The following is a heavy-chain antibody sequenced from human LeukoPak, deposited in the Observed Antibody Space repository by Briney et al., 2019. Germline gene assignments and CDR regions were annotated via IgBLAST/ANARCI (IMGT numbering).Heavy chain of an antibody. J-gene: IGHJ4*02. D-gene: IGHD3-22*01. CDR3: ARGDFIGYYYDSSGYLDY. V-gene: IGHV4-31*03. CDR1: GGSISSGGYY. Sequence: PSQTLSLTCTVSGGSISSGGYYWSWIRQHPGKGLGWIGYIYYSGSTYYNPSLKSRVTISVDTSKNQFSLKLSSVTAADTAVYYCARGDFIGYYYDSSGYLDYWGQGTLVTVSS. CDR2: IYYSGST.